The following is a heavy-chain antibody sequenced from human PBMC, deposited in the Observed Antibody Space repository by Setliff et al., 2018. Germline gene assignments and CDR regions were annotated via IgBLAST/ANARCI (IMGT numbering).Heavy chain of an antibody. CDR2: IHASGST. CDR1: GGSISRGDHY. J-gene: IGHJ3*02. V-gene: IGHV4-61*02. D-gene: IGHD1-26*01. Sequence: SETLSLTCTVSGGSISRGDHYWSWIRQPAGKGLEWIGRIHASGSTNYNPSLKSRVTISVDTSKNQFSLKLSSVTAADTAVYYCARGPKSGSYDDAFDIWGQGPMVTVSS. CDR3: ARGPKSGSYDDAFDI.